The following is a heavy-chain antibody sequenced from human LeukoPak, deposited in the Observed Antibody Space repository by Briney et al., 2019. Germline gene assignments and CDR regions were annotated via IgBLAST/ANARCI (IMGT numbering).Heavy chain of an antibody. CDR1: GFTFSSYA. CDR3: AKAPGIAAADPFDY. V-gene: IGHV3-23*01. Sequence: GGSLRLSCAAYGFTFSSYAMSWVRQAPGKGLEWVSAISGSGGSTYYADSVTGRFTISRDNSKNTLYLQMNSLKAEDTAVYYCAKAPGIAAADPFDYWGQGTLVTVSS. CDR2: ISGSGGST. J-gene: IGHJ4*02. D-gene: IGHD6-13*01.